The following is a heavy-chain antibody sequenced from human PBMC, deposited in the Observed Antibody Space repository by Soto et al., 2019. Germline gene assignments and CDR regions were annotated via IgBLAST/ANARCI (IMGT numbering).Heavy chain of an antibody. V-gene: IGHV4-31*03. CDR1: GCSIRSGGYY. CDR2: IYYSGST. CDR3: ARGNYDGSYYYGMDV. J-gene: IGHJ6*02. Sequence: TLSLTCTVSGCSIRSGGYYWSWIRQHPGKGLEWIGYIYYSGSTYYNPSLKSRVTISVDTSKNQFSLKLSSVTAADTAVYYCARGNYDGSYYYGMDVWGQWTTVTVS. D-gene: IGHD3-22*01.